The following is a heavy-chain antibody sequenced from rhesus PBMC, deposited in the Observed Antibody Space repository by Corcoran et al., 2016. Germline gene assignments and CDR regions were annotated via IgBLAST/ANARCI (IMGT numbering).Heavy chain of an antibody. CDR1: GFTFTTYE. CDR3: TRDQRGY. Sequence: DVQLVESGGGLVKPGGSLRLSCVASGFTFTTYEMHWVRQAPGEGLEWVSVYRASGDATYSADSVKGRFTISRDNAKKSLLLQMNSMRAEDTAVYYCTRDQRGYWGQGVVVTVSS. J-gene: IGHJ6*01. V-gene: IGHV3-100*02. CDR2: YRASGDAT.